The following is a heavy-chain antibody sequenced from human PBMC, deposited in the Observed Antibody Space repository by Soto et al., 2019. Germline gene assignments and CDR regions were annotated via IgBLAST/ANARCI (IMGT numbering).Heavy chain of an antibody. J-gene: IGHJ4*02. CDR1: GFKFSNYA. Sequence: GGSLRLSCAASGFKFSNYAMGWVRQAPGKGLEWVSLISSTGGGTYYADSVKGRFTISRDNSHNTLYLQVHSLTAEDTAVYYCAKDRRAGGNSAFYFDFWGQGAQVTVSS. D-gene: IGHD3-16*01. V-gene: IGHV3-23*01. CDR2: ISSTGGGT. CDR3: AKDRRAGGNSAFYFDF.